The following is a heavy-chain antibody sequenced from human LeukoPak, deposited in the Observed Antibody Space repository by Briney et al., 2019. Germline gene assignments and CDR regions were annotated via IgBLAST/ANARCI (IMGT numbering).Heavy chain of an antibody. V-gene: IGHV3-21*01. D-gene: IGHD5-12*01. Sequence: GGSLRLSSAASGFTFSSYSMNWVRQAPGKGLEWVSSISSSSSYIYYADSVKGRFTISRDNAKNSLYLQMNSLRAEDTAVYYCARDRIVATIPRLGYFDYWGQGTLVTVSS. CDR1: GFTFSSYS. CDR2: ISSSSSYI. CDR3: ARDRIVATIPRLGYFDY. J-gene: IGHJ4*02.